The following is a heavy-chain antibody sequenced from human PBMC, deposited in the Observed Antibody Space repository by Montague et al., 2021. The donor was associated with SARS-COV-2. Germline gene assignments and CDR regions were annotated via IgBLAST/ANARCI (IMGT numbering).Heavy chain of an antibody. Sequence: SETLSLTCSVSGGSFSSGDSYWGWLRQAPGKGLEWIVDLHYAGSAYYNPSLRSRVTISADTSKNQFSLKLNSVTAADTAVYYCVATYNGNWYYFDYWGQGTLVTASS. CDR1: GGSFSSGDSY. J-gene: IGHJ4*02. CDR2: LHYAGSA. D-gene: IGHD6-13*01. CDR3: VATYNGNWYYFDY. V-gene: IGHV4-39*01.